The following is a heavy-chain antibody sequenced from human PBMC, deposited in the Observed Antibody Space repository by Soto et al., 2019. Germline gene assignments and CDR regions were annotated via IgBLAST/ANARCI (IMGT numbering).Heavy chain of an antibody. CDR1: GFSLSTSGVG. CDR2: IYWDDDK. Sequence: SGPTLVNPTQTLTLTCTFSGFSLSTSGVGVGWIRQPPGKALEWLALIYWDDDKRYSPSLKSRLTITKDTSKNQVVLTMTNMDPVDTATYYCAHRRADYDFWSGYYRVEDWFDPWGQGTLVTVSS. J-gene: IGHJ5*02. D-gene: IGHD3-3*01. V-gene: IGHV2-5*02. CDR3: AHRRADYDFWSGYYRVEDWFDP.